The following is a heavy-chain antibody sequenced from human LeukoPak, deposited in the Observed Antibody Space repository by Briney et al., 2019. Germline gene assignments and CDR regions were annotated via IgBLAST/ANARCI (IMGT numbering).Heavy chain of an antibody. V-gene: IGHV3-7*01. J-gene: IGHJ4*02. CDR2: IKQDGSEK. Sequence: AGGSLRLSCAASGFTFSSYWMSWVRQAPGKGLEWVANIKQDGSEKYYVDSVKGRFTISRDNAKTSLYLQMNSLRAEDTCVYYCASERYSSGYYGHFDSWGQGTLVTVSS. CDR1: GFTFSSYW. CDR3: ASERYSSGYYGHFDS. D-gene: IGHD3-22*01.